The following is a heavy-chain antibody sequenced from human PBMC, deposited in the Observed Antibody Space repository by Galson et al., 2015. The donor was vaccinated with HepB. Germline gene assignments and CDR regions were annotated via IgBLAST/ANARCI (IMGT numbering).Heavy chain of an antibody. J-gene: IGHJ4*02. Sequence: QSGAEVKKPGESLKISCKGSGYSFSSYWIGWVRQMPGKGLEWMGIIYPGDSDTTYSPSFQGQVTISADKSISTAYLQWRSLKASDTAMYYRARHHLLAKVTESPFDSWGQGTLVTVSS. CDR2: IYPGDSDT. V-gene: IGHV5-51*01. CDR1: GYSFSSYW. CDR3: ARHHLLAKVTESPFDS. D-gene: IGHD1-14*01.